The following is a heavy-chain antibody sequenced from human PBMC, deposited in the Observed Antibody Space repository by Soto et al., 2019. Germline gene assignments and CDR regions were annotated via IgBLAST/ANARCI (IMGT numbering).Heavy chain of an antibody. J-gene: IGHJ3*02. V-gene: IGHV3-49*04. Sequence: SLRLSCTSSVCTFGDYAMSCVRHSPGKWLEWVGFIRSKAYGGTTEYAASVKGRLTISRDDSKSIAYLQMNSLKTEDTAVYYCTRAEGWEIILAFDIWGQGTMVRVSS. D-gene: IGHD1-26*01. CDR3: TRAEGWEIILAFDI. CDR1: VCTFGDYA. CDR2: IRSKAYGGTT.